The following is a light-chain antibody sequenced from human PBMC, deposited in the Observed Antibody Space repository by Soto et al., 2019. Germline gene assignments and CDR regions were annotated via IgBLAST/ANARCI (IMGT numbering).Light chain of an antibody. CDR2: AAS. V-gene: IGKV1-9*01. CDR1: QGITSY. Sequence: IQVTQSPSSLSASVGDRVTITCRASQGITSYLAWYQQKPGKAPKLLIYAASALQTGVSSRFSGSGYGTHFARTISNLQPEDFATYFCQQLYGYPFPFGGGTTVEF. CDR3: QQLYGYPFP. J-gene: IGKJ4*01.